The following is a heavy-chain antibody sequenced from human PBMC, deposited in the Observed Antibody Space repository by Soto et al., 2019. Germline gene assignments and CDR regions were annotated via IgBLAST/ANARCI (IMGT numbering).Heavy chain of an antibody. CDR3: ARVLGSSSWSRVRGFDY. CDR1: GYSISSGYY. CDR2: IYHSGST. D-gene: IGHD6-13*01. Sequence: SETLSLTCAVSGYSISSGYYWGWIRQPPGKGLEWIGSIYHSGSTYYNPSLKSRVTISVDTSKNQFSLKLSSVTAADTAVYYCARVLGSSSWSRVRGFDYWGQGTLVTGS. J-gene: IGHJ4*02. V-gene: IGHV4-38-2*01.